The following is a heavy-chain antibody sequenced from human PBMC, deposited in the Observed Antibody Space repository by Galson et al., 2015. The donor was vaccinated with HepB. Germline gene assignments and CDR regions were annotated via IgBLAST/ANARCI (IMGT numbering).Heavy chain of an antibody. CDR1: GYSFTTSW. Sequence: QSGAEVKKPGESLKISCQGSGYSFTTSWIAWVRQMPGKGLEWMGIIYPRDSDTRYSPSFQGQVTISADKSISTAYLQWSSLKASDTAIYYCARHFSWYFDLWGRGTLVTVSS. J-gene: IGHJ2*01. V-gene: IGHV5-51*01. CDR3: ARHFSWYFDL. CDR2: IYPRDSDT.